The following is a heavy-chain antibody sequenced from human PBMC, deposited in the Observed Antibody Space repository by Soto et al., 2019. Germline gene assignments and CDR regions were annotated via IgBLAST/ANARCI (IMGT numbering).Heavy chain of an antibody. CDR1: GGSISSFF. CDR3: ARAGTSMVQLDY. J-gene: IGHJ4*02. V-gene: IGHV4-59*01. D-gene: IGHD5-18*01. CDR2: IYYSGTT. Sequence: SETLSLTCTVSGGSISSFFWSWIRQPPGKGLEWIGYIYYSGTTNYNPSLKSRVTISVDTSKNQFSLKLTSVTAADTAVYYCARAGTSMVQLDYWGQGTLVTVSS.